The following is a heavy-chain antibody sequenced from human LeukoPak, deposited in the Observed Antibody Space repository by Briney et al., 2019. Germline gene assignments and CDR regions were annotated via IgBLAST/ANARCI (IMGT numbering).Heavy chain of an antibody. Sequence: GGSLRLSCTASGFTFSSYSMNWVRQAPGKGLEWVSFISSSSSDINYADSVKGRFTISRDNAKNSLYLQMNSLRAEDTAVYYCARDGASYSFDYWGQGTLVTVSS. CDR1: GFTFSSYS. V-gene: IGHV3-21*01. J-gene: IGHJ4*02. CDR3: ARDGASYSFDY. D-gene: IGHD3-16*02. CDR2: ISSSSSDI.